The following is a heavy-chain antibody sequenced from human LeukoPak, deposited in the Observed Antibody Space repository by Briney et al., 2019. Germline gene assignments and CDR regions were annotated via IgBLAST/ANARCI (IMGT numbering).Heavy chain of an antibody. V-gene: IGHV3-7*03. D-gene: IGHD1-26*01. J-gene: IGHJ4*02. CDR1: GFTFSSYW. CDR3: AKDREWELLSPFDY. Sequence: GGSLRLSCAASGFTFSSYWMSWVRQAPGKGLEWVANIKQDGSEKYYVDSVKGRFTISRDNSKNTLYLQMNSLRAEDTAVYYCAKDREWELLSPFDYWGQGTLVTVSS. CDR2: IKQDGSEK.